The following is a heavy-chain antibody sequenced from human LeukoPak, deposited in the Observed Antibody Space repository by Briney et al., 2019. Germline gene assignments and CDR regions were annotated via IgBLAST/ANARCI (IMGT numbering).Heavy chain of an antibody. J-gene: IGHJ6*02. Sequence: PGGSLRLSCAASGFTFSSYGMHWVRQAPGKGLEWVAVISYDGSNKYYADSVKGRLIISRDNSKNTLYLQMNSLRAEDTAVYYCAKVSYDFWSGFPYYYYGMDVWGQGTTVTVSS. D-gene: IGHD3-3*01. V-gene: IGHV3-30*18. CDR1: GFTFSSYG. CDR3: AKVSYDFWSGFPYYYYGMDV. CDR2: ISYDGSNK.